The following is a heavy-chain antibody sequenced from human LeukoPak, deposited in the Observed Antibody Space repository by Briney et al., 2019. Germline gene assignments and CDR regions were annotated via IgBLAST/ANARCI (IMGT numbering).Heavy chain of an antibody. D-gene: IGHD3-3*01. CDR2: ISGSGGST. Sequence: GGSLRLSCAASGFTFSSYAMSWVRQAPGKGLEWVSAISGSGGSTYYADSVKGRFTISRDNSKNTLYLQMNSLSSEDTAVYYCAKGLDFWSGYTKTFDYWGQGTLVTVSS. CDR1: GFTFSSYA. V-gene: IGHV3-23*01. CDR3: AKGLDFWSGYTKTFDY. J-gene: IGHJ4*02.